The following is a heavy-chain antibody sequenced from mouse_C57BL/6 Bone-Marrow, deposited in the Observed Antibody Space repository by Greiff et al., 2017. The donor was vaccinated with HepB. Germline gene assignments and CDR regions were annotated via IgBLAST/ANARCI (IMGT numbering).Heavy chain of an antibody. D-gene: IGHD2-5*01. CDR2: ISSGSSTI. CDR1: GFTFSDYG. CDR3: AIYSNYVPY. V-gene: IGHV5-17*01. Sequence: EVKLVESGGGLVKPGGSLKLTCAASGFTFSDYGMHWVRQAPEKGLEWVAYISSGSSTIYYADTVKGRFTISRDNAKNTLFLQMTSLRSEDTAMYYCAIYSNYVPYWGQGTLVTVSA. J-gene: IGHJ3*01.